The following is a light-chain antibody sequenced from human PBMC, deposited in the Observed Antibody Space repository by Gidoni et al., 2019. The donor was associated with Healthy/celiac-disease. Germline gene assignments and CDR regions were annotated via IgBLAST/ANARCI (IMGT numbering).Light chain of an antibody. CDR3: CSYAGSRRV. CDR2: ECS. V-gene: IGLV2-23*01. Sequence: QSALTHPASVSGSPGQSITISCTGTSSDVGSYNIVSWYQQHPGKAPKLMIYECSKRPSGVSNRFSGSKSGNTASLTISGLQAEDEADYYCCSYAGSRRVFGGGTKLTVL. CDR1: SSDVGSYNI. J-gene: IGLJ3*02.